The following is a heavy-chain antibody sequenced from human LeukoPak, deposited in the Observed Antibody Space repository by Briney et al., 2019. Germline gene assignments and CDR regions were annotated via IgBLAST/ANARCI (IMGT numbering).Heavy chain of an antibody. CDR1: GFTFSSYS. CDR2: ISSSSTTI. V-gene: IGHV3-48*02. D-gene: IGHD3-22*01. Sequence: GGSLRLSCAASGFTFSSYSMNWVRQAPGKGLEWVSYISSSSTTIYYADSVKGHFTISRDNARNSLYLQMNSLRDEDTAVYYCARRYYYDSSGYLYWGQGTLVTVSS. CDR3: ARRYYYDSSGYLY. J-gene: IGHJ4*02.